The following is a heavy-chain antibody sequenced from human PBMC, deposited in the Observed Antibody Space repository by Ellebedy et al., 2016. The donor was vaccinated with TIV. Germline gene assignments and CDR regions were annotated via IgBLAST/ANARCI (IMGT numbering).Heavy chain of an antibody. J-gene: IGHJ4*02. CDR2: INPNSGGT. CDR3: AREGGSYSDFDY. CDR1: GYTFTGYY. Sequence: AASVKVSCKASGYTFTGYYMHCVRHAPGQGLEWMGWINPNSGGTNYAQKFQGWVTMTRDTSISTAYMELSRLRSDDTAVYYCAREGGSYSDFDYWGQGTLVTVSS. D-gene: IGHD1-26*01. V-gene: IGHV1-2*04.